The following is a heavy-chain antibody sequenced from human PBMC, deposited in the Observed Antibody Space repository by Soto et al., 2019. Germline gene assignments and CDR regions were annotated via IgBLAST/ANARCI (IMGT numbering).Heavy chain of an antibody. Sequence: QVQLQESGPGLVKPSETLSLTCTVSGGSIGTYYWSWIRQPPGKGLEWIGYVYYSGSTNYNPSLKTRVTMSVDTSKNQFSLKLRSVTAADTAVYYCARDQGGWLHPFDSWGQGTLVTVSS. CDR2: VYYSGST. CDR1: GGSIGTYY. J-gene: IGHJ4*02. V-gene: IGHV4-59*01. D-gene: IGHD5-12*01. CDR3: ARDQGGWLHPFDS.